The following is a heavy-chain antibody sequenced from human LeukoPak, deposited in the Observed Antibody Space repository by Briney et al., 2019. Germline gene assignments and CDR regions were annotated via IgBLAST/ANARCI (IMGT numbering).Heavy chain of an antibody. CDR2: INPNSGGT. J-gene: IGHJ4*02. CDR1: GYTFTGYY. CDR3: ARTYSYGTYYFDY. Sequence: HWASVNVSCKASGYTFTGYYMHWVRQAPGQGLEWMGWINPNSGGTNYAQKFQGRVTMTTDTSTSTAYMELRSLRSDDTAVYYCARTYSYGTYYFDYWGQGTLVAVSS. D-gene: IGHD5-18*01. V-gene: IGHV1-2*02.